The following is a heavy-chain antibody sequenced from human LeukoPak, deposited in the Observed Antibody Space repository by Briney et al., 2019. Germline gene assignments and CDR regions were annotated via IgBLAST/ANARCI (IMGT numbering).Heavy chain of an antibody. CDR2: IYPGDSDT. J-gene: IGHJ4*02. V-gene: IGHV5-51*01. CDR3: ARQDGFAHYYFDS. D-gene: IGHD3-3*02. Sequence: GESLKISCKGSGYRFSSFWIAWVRQMPGKGLEWMGIIYPGDSDTRYSPSFQGQVTISADKSISTAYLQWSSLKASDTAMYYCARQDGFAHYYFDSWGQGALVTVSS. CDR1: GYRFSSFW.